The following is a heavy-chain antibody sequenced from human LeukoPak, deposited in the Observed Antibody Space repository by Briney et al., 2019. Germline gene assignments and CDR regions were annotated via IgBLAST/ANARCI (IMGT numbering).Heavy chain of an antibody. D-gene: IGHD2-2*02. CDR1: GFTFSSYA. J-gene: IGHJ4*02. V-gene: IGHV3-23*01. Sequence: GGSLRLSCAASGFTFSSYAMSWVRHAPGKGLEWVSGISGSGGSTYYADSVKGRFTISRDNSKNTLYLQMDSLRAEDTAVYYCAKDPYPREYQLLYGYWGQGTLVTVSS. CDR2: ISGSGGST. CDR3: AKDPYPREYQLLYGY.